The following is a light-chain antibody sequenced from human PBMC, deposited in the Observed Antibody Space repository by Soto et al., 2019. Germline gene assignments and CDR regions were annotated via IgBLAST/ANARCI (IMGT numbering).Light chain of an antibody. CDR1: SSDVGGYNY. J-gene: IGLJ2*01. V-gene: IGLV2-14*01. CDR2: DVS. CDR3: SSYTSSSTPHVV. Sequence: QSALTQPASVSGSPGQSITISCTGTSSDVGGYNYVSWYQQHPGKAPKLMIYDVSNRPSGVSNRCSGSKSGNTASLTISGLPAEDEDDYYCSSYTSSSTPHVVFGGGTKLTVL.